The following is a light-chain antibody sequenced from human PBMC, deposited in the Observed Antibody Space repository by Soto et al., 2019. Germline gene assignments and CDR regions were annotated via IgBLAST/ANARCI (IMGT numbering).Light chain of an antibody. V-gene: IGKV1-9*01. CDR3: QQLYNYPRT. Sequence: DIQLTQSPAFLSASVGERVTITCRASQNIASYLAWFQQKPGKAPDLLILAASTLGSGVPSRFSGSGSGTEYTLTVSSLQPEDFATYYCQQLYNYPRTFGQGTKVDIK. CDR2: AAS. CDR1: QNIASY. J-gene: IGKJ1*01.